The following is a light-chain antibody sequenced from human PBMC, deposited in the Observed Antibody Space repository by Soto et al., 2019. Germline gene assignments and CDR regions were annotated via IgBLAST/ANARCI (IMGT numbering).Light chain of an antibody. V-gene: IGKV1-5*01. J-gene: IGKJ1*01. Sequence: DIQMTQSPSTLSASVGDRVTITCRASQSINSWLAWYQQKPGKAPKLLIYDASSLEGGVPSRFSGSGSGTEFTLTISSLQPDDFATYYCQHYNSYSEAFGQGTKVDIK. CDR3: QHYNSYSEA. CDR2: DAS. CDR1: QSINSW.